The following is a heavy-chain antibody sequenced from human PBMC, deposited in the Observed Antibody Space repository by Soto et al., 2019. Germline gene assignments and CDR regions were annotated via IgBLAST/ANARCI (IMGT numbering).Heavy chain of an antibody. CDR1: GFTFSSNS. V-gene: IGHV3-23*01. Sequence: EVQLLESGGDLIQPGGSLRLSCAASGFTFSSNSFTWVRQAPGKGLEYVSGISIGGDKTWHADSVKGRFTVSRDNSKNTVYLQMNSLRVDDTGVYSCAKWDGYGDDWGQGTMVTVSS. CDR2: ISIGGDKT. CDR3: AKWDGYGDD. D-gene: IGHD5-12*01. J-gene: IGHJ4*02.